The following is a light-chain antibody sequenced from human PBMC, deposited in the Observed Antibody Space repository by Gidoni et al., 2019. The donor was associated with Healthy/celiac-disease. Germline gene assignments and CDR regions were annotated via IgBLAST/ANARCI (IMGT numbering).Light chain of an antibody. J-gene: IGLJ1*01. Sequence: QSALTQPASVSGSPGQSITISCTGSSRDVGDYNFVSWYQHHPGKAPKLMIFEVSKRPSGVSNRFSGSKSGNTASLTISGLQAEDEADYYCSSYTNTGALVLFGAGTEVTVL. CDR2: EVS. CDR1: SRDVGDYNF. CDR3: SSYTNTGALVL. V-gene: IGLV2-14*01.